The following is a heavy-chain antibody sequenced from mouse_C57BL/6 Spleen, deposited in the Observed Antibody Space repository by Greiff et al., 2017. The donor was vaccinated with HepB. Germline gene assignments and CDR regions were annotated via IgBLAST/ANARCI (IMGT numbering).Heavy chain of an antibody. CDR1: GYTFTGYW. V-gene: IGHV1-9*01. Sequence: QVQLQQSGAELMKPGASVKLSCKATGYTFTGYWIEWVKQRPGHGLEWIGEIFPGSGSTNYNEKFKGKATFTADTSSNTAYMQLSSLTTEDSASYYCAREGAYYSKGDYAMDYWGQGTSVTVSS. CDR2: IFPGSGST. J-gene: IGHJ4*01. D-gene: IGHD2-5*01. CDR3: AREGAYYSKGDYAMDY.